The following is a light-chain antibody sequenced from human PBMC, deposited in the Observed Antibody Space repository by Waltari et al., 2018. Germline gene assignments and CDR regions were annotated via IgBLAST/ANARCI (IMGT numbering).Light chain of an antibody. V-gene: IGKV3-11*01. CDR3: HQRSDWPIT. J-gene: IGKJ5*01. CDR2: DAS. CDR1: QSVSSY. Sequence: EIVLTQSPATLSLSPGERVTLSCRASQSVSSYLAWYQQKPGQAPRLLIYDASNRATGIPARFSGSGSGTDFTLTISSLEPEDFALYYCHQRSDWPITFGQGTRLEIK.